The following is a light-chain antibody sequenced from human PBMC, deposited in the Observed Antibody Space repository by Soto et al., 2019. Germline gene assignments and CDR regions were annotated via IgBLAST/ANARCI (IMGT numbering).Light chain of an antibody. V-gene: IGKV3D-11*01. CDR3: LVRDVLPS. Sequence: IVLTQSPVTLALSPGERAVLSCRASQGVGTSLAWYQHKPGQAPRLFIYDASKRAPGIPARFSGSGSGTDFTLTISSLEPYDIAAYYCLVRDVLPSSVQGTKVDIK. CDR1: QGVGTS. J-gene: IGKJ1*01. CDR2: DAS.